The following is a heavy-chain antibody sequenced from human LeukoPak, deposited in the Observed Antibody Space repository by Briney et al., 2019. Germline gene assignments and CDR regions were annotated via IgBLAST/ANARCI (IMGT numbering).Heavy chain of an antibody. CDR2: IYHSGST. Sequence: SETLSLTCTVSGYSISSGYYWGWIRQPPGKGLEWIGSIYHSGSTYYNPSLKSRVTISVDTSKNQFSLKLSSVTAADTAIYYCATDWEFWGPGALVTVSS. CDR1: GYSISSGYY. J-gene: IGHJ4*02. D-gene: IGHD3-9*01. V-gene: IGHV4-38-2*02. CDR3: ATDWEF.